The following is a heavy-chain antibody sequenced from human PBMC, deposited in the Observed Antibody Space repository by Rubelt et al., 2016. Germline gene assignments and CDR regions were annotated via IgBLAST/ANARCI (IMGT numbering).Heavy chain of an antibody. D-gene: IGHD3-3*01. J-gene: IGHJ6*02. CDR2: ISSSSSTI. V-gene: IGHV3-48*04. CDR3: ARCYDFWSGYSDYYYYGMDV. Sequence: GKGLEWVSYISSSSSTIYYADSVKGRFTISRDNAKNSLYLQMNSLRAEDTAVYYCARCYDFWSGYSDYYYYGMDVWGQGTTVTVSS.